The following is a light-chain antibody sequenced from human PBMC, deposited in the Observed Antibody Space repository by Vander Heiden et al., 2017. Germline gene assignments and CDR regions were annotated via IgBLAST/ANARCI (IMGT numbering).Light chain of an antibody. CDR1: QSVSYNSDDKTY. V-gene: IGKV4-1*01. J-gene: IGKJ2*01. Sequence: DIVMTQSADSLAVSLGERATINCKSSQSVSYNSDDKTYLAWYQQKPGQPPKLLIYWASTRESGVPDRFSGSGSGTDFTLTISSLQAEDVAVYYCQHYDNIPRTFGQGTKMEI. CDR3: QHYDNIPRT. CDR2: WAS.